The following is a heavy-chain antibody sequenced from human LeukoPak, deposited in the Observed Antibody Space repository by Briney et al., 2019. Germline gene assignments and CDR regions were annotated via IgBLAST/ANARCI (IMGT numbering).Heavy chain of an antibody. CDR2: IYYGGSL. D-gene: IGHD3-3*01. J-gene: IGHJ5*02. Sequence: SETLSLTCTVSGGSISSSSYYWGWIRQPPGKGLEWIGSIYYGGSLYYNPSLKSRVTISVDTSKNQFSLKLSSVTAADTAVYYCARHFWRATAFDPWGQGTLVTVSS. V-gene: IGHV4-39*01. CDR1: GGSISSSSYY. CDR3: ARHFWRATAFDP.